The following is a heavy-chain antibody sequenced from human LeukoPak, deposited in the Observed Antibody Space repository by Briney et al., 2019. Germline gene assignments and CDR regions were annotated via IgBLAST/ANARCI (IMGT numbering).Heavy chain of an antibody. V-gene: IGHV3-30*03. CDR1: GFTFSNYG. D-gene: IGHD3-22*01. Sequence: GGSLRLSCAASGFTFSNYGMHWVRQAPGKGLEWVAVISYDGSNNYYANSVKGRFTISRDNSKNTLYLQMNSLRAEDTAVYYCARDPESSGYYQAEYFQHWGQGTLVTVSS. J-gene: IGHJ1*01. CDR2: ISYDGSNN. CDR3: ARDPESSGYYQAEYFQH.